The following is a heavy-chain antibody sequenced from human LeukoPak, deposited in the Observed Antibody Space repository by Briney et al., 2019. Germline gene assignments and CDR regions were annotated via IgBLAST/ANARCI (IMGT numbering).Heavy chain of an antibody. CDR3: AAGRMITEVNALDY. V-gene: IGHV4-61*08. CDR2: IYYSGIT. Sequence: SETLSLTCTVSGGSISSGGYYWSWIRQHPGKGLEWIGYIYYSGITTYNPSLKSRVTISVDTSRNQFSLKMNSMTAADTALYYCAAGRMITEVNALDYWGQGTLVTVSS. J-gene: IGHJ4*02. CDR1: GGSISSGGYY. D-gene: IGHD3-22*01.